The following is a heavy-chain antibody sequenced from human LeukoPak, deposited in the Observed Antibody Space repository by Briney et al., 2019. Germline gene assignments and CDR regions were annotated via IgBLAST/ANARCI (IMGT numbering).Heavy chain of an antibody. D-gene: IGHD3-3*01. Sequence: ASVKVSCKASGYTFTSYGISWVRQAPGQGLEWMGWISAYNGNTNYAQKLQGRVTMTTDTSTSTAYMELRSLRSDDTAVYYCARGRVWSGYGLGPRDAFDIWGQGTMVTVSS. CDR3: ARGRVWSGYGLGPRDAFDI. V-gene: IGHV1-18*01. CDR2: ISAYNGNT. CDR1: GYTFTSYG. J-gene: IGHJ3*02.